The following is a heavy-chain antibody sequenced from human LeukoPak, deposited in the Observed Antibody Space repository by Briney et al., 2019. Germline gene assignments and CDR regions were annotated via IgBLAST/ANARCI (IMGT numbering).Heavy chain of an antibody. CDR3: ARGGSSYNDEHEEFDY. CDR2: MNPNSGNT. J-gene: IGHJ4*02. CDR1: RYTFTSYD. D-gene: IGHD3-22*01. V-gene: IGHV1-8*01. Sequence: GASVKVSCKASRYTFTSYDINWVRQATGQGLEWMGWMNPNSGNTGYAQKFQGRVTMTRNTSISTAYMELSSLRSEDTAVYYCARGGSSYNDEHEEFDYWGQGTVVTVSS.